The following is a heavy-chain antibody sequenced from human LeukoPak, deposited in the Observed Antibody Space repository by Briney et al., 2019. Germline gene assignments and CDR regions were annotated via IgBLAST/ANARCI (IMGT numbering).Heavy chain of an antibody. D-gene: IGHD1-7*01. CDR2: ISYDGTDE. Sequence: GGSLRLSCTASGFIFSYYAMHWVRQAPGKGLEWVAIISYDGTDENFADSVEGRFTISRDNSMNTLYLQMNSLRHEDTAVYFCARGGVVTGTKYALEYWGQGTLVTVPS. V-gene: IGHV3-30*01. CDR3: ARGGVVTGTKYALEY. CDR1: GFIFSYYA. J-gene: IGHJ4*02.